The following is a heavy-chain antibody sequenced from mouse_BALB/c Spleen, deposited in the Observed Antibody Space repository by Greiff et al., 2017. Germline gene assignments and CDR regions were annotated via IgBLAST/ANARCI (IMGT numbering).Heavy chain of an antibody. CDR3: AREDYDYAMDY. D-gene: IGHD2-4*01. V-gene: IGHV2-9*02. J-gene: IGHJ4*01. CDR2: IWAGGST. CDR1: GFSLTSDG. Sequence: QVQLQQSGPGLVAPSQSLSFTCTVTGFSLTSDGVHWVRQPSGKGLEWLGVIWAGGSTNYNSALMSRLSISKDNSKSQVFLKMNSLQTDDTAMYYCAREDYDYAMDYWGQGTSVTVSS.